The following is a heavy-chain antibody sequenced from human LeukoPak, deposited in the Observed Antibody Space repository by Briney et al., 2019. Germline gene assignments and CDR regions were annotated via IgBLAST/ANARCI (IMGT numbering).Heavy chain of an antibody. CDR3: GTVFDH. CDR2: IDIDGTGT. J-gene: IGHJ4*02. Sequence: GGSLRLSCDASGFNFRKYGMTWVRQAPGKGLVWVSRIDIDGTGTSYADSVKGRFTISRDNAKNTVSLQMNSLKAEDTAVYYCGTVFDHWGPGILVTVSS. V-gene: IGHV3-74*01. CDR1: GFNFRKYG.